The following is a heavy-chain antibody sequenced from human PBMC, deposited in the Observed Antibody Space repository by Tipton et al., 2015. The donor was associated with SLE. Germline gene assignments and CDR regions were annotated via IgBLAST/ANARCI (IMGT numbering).Heavy chain of an antibody. J-gene: IGHJ6*04. CDR2: VYSSGST. CDR1: GGSISSNY. V-gene: IGHV4-59*12. Sequence: TLSLTCTVYGGSISSNYWSWIRQPSGKGLEWIGYVYSSGSTKYNPSLKSRVTISVDTSKNQFSLKLSSVTAEDTAVYFCARGTTLRFGHKVWGKGTTVTVSS. CDR3: ARGTTLRFGHKV. D-gene: IGHD3-3*01.